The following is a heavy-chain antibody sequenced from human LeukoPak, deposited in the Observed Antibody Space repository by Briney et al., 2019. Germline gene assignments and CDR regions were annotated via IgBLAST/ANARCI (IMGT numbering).Heavy chain of an antibody. V-gene: IGHV4-59*01. Sequence: ASETLSLTCTVSGGSISSYYWSWIRQPPGRGLEWIGSIHYSGSTSYNPSLKSRVTISVDTSKNQFSLKLSSVTPADTAVFYCARRVYSSSWSYYFDYWGQGTPVTVSS. J-gene: IGHJ4*02. CDR3: ARRVYSSSWSYYFDY. CDR2: IHYSGST. D-gene: IGHD6-13*01. CDR1: GGSISSYY.